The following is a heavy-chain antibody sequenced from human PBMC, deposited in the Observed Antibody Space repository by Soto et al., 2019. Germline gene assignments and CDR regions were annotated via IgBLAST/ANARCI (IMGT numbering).Heavy chain of an antibody. D-gene: IGHD7-27*01. CDR3: ARTSALPLGYPHGMDV. J-gene: IGHJ6*01. Sequence: SGPTLVNPTQTLTLTCTFSGFSLHSNGRCVNWIRQPPGKALEWLALIDWDDDKYYSTSLKTRLTISRDTSKNQVVLTMTNMDPVDTATYYCARTSALPLGYPHGMDVWGQGTTVTVSS. V-gene: IGHV2-70*13. CDR1: GFSLHSNGRC. CDR2: IDWDDDK.